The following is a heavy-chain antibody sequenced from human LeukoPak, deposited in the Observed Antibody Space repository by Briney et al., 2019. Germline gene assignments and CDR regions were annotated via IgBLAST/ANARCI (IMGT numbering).Heavy chain of an antibody. J-gene: IGHJ4*02. D-gene: IGHD6-19*01. Sequence: ASVKVSCKASGYTFTGYYMHSVRQAPGQGLEWMGWINPNSGGTNYAQKFQGRVTMTRDTSISTAYMELSRLRSDDTAVYYCARVRIAVAGNFDYWGQGTLVTVSS. CDR3: ARVRIAVAGNFDY. CDR1: GYTFTGYY. V-gene: IGHV1-2*02. CDR2: INPNSGGT.